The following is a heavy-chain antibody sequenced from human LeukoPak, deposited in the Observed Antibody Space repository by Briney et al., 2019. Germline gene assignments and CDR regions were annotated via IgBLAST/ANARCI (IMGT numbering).Heavy chain of an antibody. D-gene: IGHD3-10*01. V-gene: IGHV4-34*01. Sequence: PSETLSLTCAVYGGSFRTDYWSWIRQPPGKGLEWIGEINHSGSSSYNPSLKSRVTMSLDASRNQFSLKLSSVTAADTAVYYCAREAPISDSGNYYKSLGYWGQGTLVTVSS. J-gene: IGHJ4*02. CDR1: GGSFRTDY. CDR3: AREAPISDSGNYYKSLGY. CDR2: INHSGSS.